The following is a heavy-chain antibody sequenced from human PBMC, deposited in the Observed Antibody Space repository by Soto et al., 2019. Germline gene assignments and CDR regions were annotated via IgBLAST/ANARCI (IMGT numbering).Heavy chain of an antibody. V-gene: IGHV1-18*01. J-gene: IGHJ4*02. CDR2: ISAYNGNT. CDR3: ARADYGDYDAGY. D-gene: IGHD4-17*01. Sequence: GAAVKVSCKSSGYTFTSYGISWVRQAPGQGLEWMGWISAYNGNTNYAQKLQGRVTMTTDTSTSTAYMELGSLRSDDTAVYYCARADYGDYDAGYWGQGTLVTVSS. CDR1: GYTFTSYG.